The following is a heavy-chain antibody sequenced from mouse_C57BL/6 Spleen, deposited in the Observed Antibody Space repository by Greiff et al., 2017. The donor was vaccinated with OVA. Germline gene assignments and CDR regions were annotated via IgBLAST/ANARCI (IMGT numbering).Heavy chain of an antibody. J-gene: IGHJ1*03. CDR1: GYTFTDYN. CDR3: ARGGYCDYGGWYFDV. CDR2: INPNNGGT. D-gene: IGHD2-4*01. Sequence: EVQLQQSGPELVKPGASVKISCKASGYTFTDYNMDWVKQSHGKSLEWIGDINPNNGGTIYNQKFKGKATLTVDKSSSTAYMELRSLTSEDTAVYYCARGGYCDYGGWYFDVWGTGTTVTVSS. V-gene: IGHV1-18*01.